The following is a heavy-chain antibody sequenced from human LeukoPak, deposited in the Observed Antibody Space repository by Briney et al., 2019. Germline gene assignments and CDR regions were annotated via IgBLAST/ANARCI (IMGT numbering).Heavy chain of an antibody. V-gene: IGHV3-48*03. CDR2: TSNSGMTT. D-gene: IGHD4-11*01. J-gene: IGHJ4*02. Sequence: GGSLRLSCGASGFTFSDYEMNWVRQAPGKGLEWVSYTSNSGMTTYHTDSVKGRFTISRDNAKNSLFLQMNSLRAEDTAVYYCARASMTTLTTTGFEYWGQGTQVTVSS. CDR3: ARASMTTLTTTGFEY. CDR1: GFTFSDYE.